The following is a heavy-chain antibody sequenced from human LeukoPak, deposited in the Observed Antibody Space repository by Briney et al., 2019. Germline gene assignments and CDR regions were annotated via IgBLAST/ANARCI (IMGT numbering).Heavy chain of an antibody. CDR2: IKSKTDGGTA. J-gene: IGHJ4*02. Sequence: PGGSLRLSCAASGLTFNNAWMSWARQAPGKGLEWVGRIKSKTDGGTADYAAPVKGRFTISRDDSKNTGYLQMNSLKTEDTAVYYCIHIIAAGTITGDWGQGTLVTV. D-gene: IGHD1-1*01. V-gene: IGHV3-15*01. CDR3: IHIIAAGTITGD. CDR1: GLTFNNAW.